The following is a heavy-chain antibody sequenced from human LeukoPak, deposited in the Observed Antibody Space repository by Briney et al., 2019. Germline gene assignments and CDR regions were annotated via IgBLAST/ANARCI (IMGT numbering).Heavy chain of an antibody. CDR2: IDPGDSDT. Sequence: GESLKISCKGSGYSFTSYWIGWVRQMPGKGLEWMGIIDPGDSDTRYSPSFQGQVTISADKSISIAYLQWSSLKASDTAVYYCARSGSGSYYPYYFDYWGQGTLVTVSS. V-gene: IGHV5-51*01. D-gene: IGHD3-10*01. CDR3: ARSGSGSYYPYYFDY. CDR1: GYSFTSYW. J-gene: IGHJ4*01.